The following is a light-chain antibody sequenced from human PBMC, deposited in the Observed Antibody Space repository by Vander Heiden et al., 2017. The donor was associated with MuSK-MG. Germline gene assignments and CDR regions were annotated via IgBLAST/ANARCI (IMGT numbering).Light chain of an antibody. Sequence: EIVLSQAPPSVSLSPGERATLSCWASHSVSNNVAWYQQKAGQPPRLPIYDASNSDTGIPARFSGSGSGTDFTLTISSLEPEDFAVYYCQQRSNWPPYTFGQGTKLEIK. V-gene: IGKV3-11*01. J-gene: IGKJ2*01. CDR3: QQRSNWPPYT. CDR1: HSVSNN. CDR2: DAS.